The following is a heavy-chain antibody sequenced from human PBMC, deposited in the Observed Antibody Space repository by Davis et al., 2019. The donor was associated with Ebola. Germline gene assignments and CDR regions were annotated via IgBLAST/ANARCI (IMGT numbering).Heavy chain of an antibody. CDR1: GFTFSSYG. J-gene: IGHJ6*04. CDR3: ARDRGSMTTDQYYGMDA. Sequence: GESLKISCAASGFTFSSYGMHWVRQAPGKGLEWVAVISYDGSNKYYADSVKGRFTIPRANSKNTLYLQMNSLRAEDTAVYCCARDRGSMTTDQYYGMDAWGKGSTVTVSS. D-gene: IGHD4-17*01. CDR2: ISYDGSNK. V-gene: IGHV3-30*03.